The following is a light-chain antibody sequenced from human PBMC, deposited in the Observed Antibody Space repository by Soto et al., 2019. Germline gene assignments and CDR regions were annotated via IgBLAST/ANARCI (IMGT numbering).Light chain of an antibody. V-gene: IGKV1-39*01. CDR1: QSISSY. J-gene: IGKJ4*01. Sequence: IHVTQSPSSLSASEGDRVTITCRASQSISSYLNWYQQKPGKAPKLLIHAASSLQSGVPSRFSGSGSGTDFTLTISSLQPEDFATYFCQQSYSTPPTFGGGTKVDI. CDR3: QQSYSTPPT. CDR2: AAS.